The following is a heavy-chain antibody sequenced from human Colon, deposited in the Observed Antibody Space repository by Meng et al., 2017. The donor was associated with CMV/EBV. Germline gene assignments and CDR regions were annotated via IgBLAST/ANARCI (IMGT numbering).Heavy chain of an antibody. Sequence: QVQLQVSGPGLVKPSESLSLTCTVSGGSISGHYWTWIRRPAGEGLQWLGRIYSNGRIDENYSLRSRVTISVDTSKNQLSLRLTSVTAADTAVYYCGRAGARGVPIDVWGRGTLVTVSS. CDR3: GRAGARGVPIDV. D-gene: IGHD3-10*01. V-gene: IGHV4-4*07. CDR2: IYSNGRI. CDR1: GGSISGHY. J-gene: IGHJ1*01.